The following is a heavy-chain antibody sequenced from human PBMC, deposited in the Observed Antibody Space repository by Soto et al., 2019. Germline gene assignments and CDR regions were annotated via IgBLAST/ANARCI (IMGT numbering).Heavy chain of an antibody. Sequence: QVQLQESGPGLVQPSQTLSLTCTVSGGSISSGGYYWSWIRQHPGTGLEWIGHISYSGSTYYNTSLKSRVTITVDTSGNRFSGIVNSGTAAYAAVYFGARGVHHWGQGPLVTVSS. V-gene: IGHV4-31*03. CDR1: GGSISSGGYY. D-gene: IGHD3-16*01. J-gene: IGHJ4*01. CDR3: ARGVHH. CDR2: ISYSGST.